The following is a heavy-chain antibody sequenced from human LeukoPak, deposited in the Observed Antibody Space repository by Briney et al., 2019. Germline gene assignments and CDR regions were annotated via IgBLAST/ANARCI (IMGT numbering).Heavy chain of an antibody. CDR3: ARDRIRYGSGSYSLYY. J-gene: IGHJ4*02. CDR2: MNPNSGNT. V-gene: IGHV1-18*01. Sequence: ASVKVSCKASGYTFTSYGISWVRQAPGQGLEWMGWMNPNSGNTGYAQKFQGRVTMTTDTSTSTAYMELRSLRSDDTAVYYCARDRIRYGSGSYSLYYWGQGTLVTVSS. D-gene: IGHD3-10*01. CDR1: GYTFTSYG.